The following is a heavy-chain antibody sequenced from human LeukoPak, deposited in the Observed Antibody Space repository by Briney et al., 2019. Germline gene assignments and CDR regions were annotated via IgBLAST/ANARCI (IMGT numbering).Heavy chain of an antibody. CDR3: ARAKGNYYDSSGYYYN. V-gene: IGHV1-69*13. J-gene: IGHJ4*02. CDR1: GGTFSSYA. CDR2: IIPIFGTT. D-gene: IGHD3-22*01. Sequence: SVKVSCKASGGTFSSYAISWVRQAPGQGLEWMGGIIPIFGTTNYAQKFQGRVTITADESTSTAYMELSSLRSEDTAVYYCARAKGNYYDSSGYYYNWGQGTLVTVSS.